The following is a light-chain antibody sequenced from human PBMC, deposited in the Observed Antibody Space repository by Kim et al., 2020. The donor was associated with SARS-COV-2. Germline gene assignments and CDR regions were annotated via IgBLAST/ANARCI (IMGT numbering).Light chain of an antibody. V-gene: IGLV2-14*03. Sequence: HAVTISFTGTGLDVGGYSYVSWYQRHPREAPLLIIYDVHNRSTGVSHLFSGSKAGNTASLTISGLPAEDEADYYCSSCAITTPYVFGTGTTVTVL. CDR2: DVH. J-gene: IGLJ1*01. CDR3: SSCAITTPYV. CDR1: GLDVGGYSY.